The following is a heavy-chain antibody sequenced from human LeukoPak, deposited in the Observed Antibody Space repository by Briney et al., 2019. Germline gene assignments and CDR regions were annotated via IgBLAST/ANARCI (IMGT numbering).Heavy chain of an antibody. J-gene: IGHJ2*01. V-gene: IGHV4-61*02. CDR3: ARQYSDILTGYHRGELYWYFDL. D-gene: IGHD3-9*01. CDR2: IYSSGST. CDR1: GVSISSGSYY. Sequence: SETLSLTCTVSGVSISSGSYYWGWIRQPAGKGLEWIVRIYSSGSTNYNPSLKSRITISLDTSKNQFSLKLSSVTAADTAVYYCARQYSDILTGYHRGELYWYFDLWGRGTLVTVSS.